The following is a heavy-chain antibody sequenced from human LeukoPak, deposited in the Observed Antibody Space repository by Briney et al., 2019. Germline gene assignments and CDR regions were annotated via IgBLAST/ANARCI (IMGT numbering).Heavy chain of an antibody. CDR2: ISSSSSYI. CDR3: ARGESTEPYDY. J-gene: IGHJ4*02. CDR1: GFTFSSYS. D-gene: IGHD1-14*01. Sequence: GGSLILSCAASGFTFSSYSMNWVRQAPGKGLEWVSSISSSSSYIYYADSVKGRFTISRDNAKNSLYLQMNSLRAEDTAVYYCARGESTEPYDYWGQGTLVTVSS. V-gene: IGHV3-21*01.